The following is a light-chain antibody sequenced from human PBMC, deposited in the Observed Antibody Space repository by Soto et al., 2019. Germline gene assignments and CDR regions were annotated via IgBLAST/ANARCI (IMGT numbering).Light chain of an antibody. V-gene: IGLV2-14*01. CDR1: SSDVGGYNY. CDR2: EVS. Sequence: QSALTQPAXVSGSPGQSITISCTGTSSDVGGYNYVSWYQQHPGKGPKLMIYEVSNRPSGVSSRFSGSKSGNTASLTISGLQAEDEADYYCSSYRSSSTVFGTGTKVTVL. J-gene: IGLJ1*01. CDR3: SSYRSSSTV.